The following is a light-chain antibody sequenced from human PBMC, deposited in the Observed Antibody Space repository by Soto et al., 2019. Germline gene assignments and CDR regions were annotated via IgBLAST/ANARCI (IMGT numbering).Light chain of an antibody. CDR2: DVS. Sequence: QSALTHPRSVSGSPGQSVTISCTGTSSNIGSYNFVSWYQQHPGKSPTFLIYDVSRRPSGVPDRFSGSKSGNTASLTISGLQAEDEADYYCSSYAGSYTLIFGGGTKLTVL. CDR1: SSNIGSYNF. V-gene: IGLV2-11*01. CDR3: SSYAGSYTLI. J-gene: IGLJ2*01.